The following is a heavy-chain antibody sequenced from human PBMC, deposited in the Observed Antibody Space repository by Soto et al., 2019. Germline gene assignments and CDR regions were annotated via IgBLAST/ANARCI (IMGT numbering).Heavy chain of an antibody. J-gene: IGHJ4*02. CDR1: GFTFSSYA. CDR3: ARVHEVTAIEDY. CDR2: ISYDGSNK. D-gene: IGHD2-21*02. V-gene: IGHV3-30-3*01. Sequence: QVQLVESGGGVVQPGRSLRLSCAASGFTFSSYAMHWVRQAPGKGLEWVAVISYDGSNKYYADSVKGRFTISRDNSKNQLYLQMNSLRAEDTAVYYCARVHEVTAIEDYWGQGTLVTVSS.